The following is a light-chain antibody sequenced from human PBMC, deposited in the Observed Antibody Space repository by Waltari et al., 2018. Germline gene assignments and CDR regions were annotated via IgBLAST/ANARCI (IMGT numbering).Light chain of an antibody. CDR3: AAWDDSLSGLV. Sequence: QSVLTQPPSASGTPGQRVTIPCSGSSSNTGRSYVYWYQQLPGTAPKLLIYRNNQRPSGVPDRFSGSKSGTSASLAISGLRSEDEADYYCAAWDDSLSGLVFGGGTKLTVL. V-gene: IGLV1-47*01. J-gene: IGLJ2*01. CDR2: RNN. CDR1: SSNTGRSY.